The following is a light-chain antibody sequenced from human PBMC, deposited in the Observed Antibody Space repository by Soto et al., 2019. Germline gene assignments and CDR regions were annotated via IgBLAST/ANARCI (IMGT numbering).Light chain of an antibody. CDR2: GNS. J-gene: IGLJ1*01. Sequence: QSVLTQPPSVSGAPGQRVTISCTGRISNIGAGYDVHWYQQLPGTAPKLLIYGNSNRPSGVPDRFSGAKSGTSASLAIPGLQSEDGADYYCQSYDSSLSGYVFGTGTKLTVL. CDR3: QSYDSSLSGYV. V-gene: IGLV1-40*01. CDR1: ISNIGAGYD.